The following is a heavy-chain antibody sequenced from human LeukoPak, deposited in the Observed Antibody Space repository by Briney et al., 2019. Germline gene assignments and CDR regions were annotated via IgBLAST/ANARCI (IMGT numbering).Heavy chain of an antibody. D-gene: IGHD2-15*01. V-gene: IGHV3-21*01. CDR2: ISSSSNYI. J-gene: IGHJ6*04. CDR1: GFTFSSYS. CDR3: ARDHCSGGSCLDV. Sequence: GGSLRLSCAASGFTFSSYSMNWVRQAPGKGLEWASSISSSSNYIYCADSLKGRFIISRDNAKNSLYLQMNSLRAEDTAVYYCARDHCSGGSCLDVWGKGTTVTVSS.